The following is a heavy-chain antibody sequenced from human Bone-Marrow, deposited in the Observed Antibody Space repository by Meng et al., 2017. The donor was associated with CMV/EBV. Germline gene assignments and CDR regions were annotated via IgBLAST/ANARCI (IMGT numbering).Heavy chain of an antibody. CDR1: SIGSGDSY. CDR2: IYYSGST. CDR3: ARIPRTRNDYGDLYFDY. J-gene: IGHJ4*02. V-gene: IGHV4-30-4*08. Sequence: SIGSGDSYWGWIRQPPGKGLEWIGYIYYSGSTYYNPSLKSRVTISVDTSKNQFSLKLSSVTAADTAVYYCARIPRTRNDYGDLYFDYWGQGTLVTVSS. D-gene: IGHD4-17*01.